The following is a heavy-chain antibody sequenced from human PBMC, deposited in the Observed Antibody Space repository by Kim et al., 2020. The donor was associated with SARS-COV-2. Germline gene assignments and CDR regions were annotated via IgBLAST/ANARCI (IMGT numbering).Heavy chain of an antibody. CDR1: GFTFSDFA. CDR3: ARELGWELHYFDF. J-gene: IGHJ4*02. V-gene: IGHV3-30-3*01. Sequence: GGSLRLSCTASGFTFSDFAMNWVRQAPGKGLEWVSVISYDSIYKHYADSVKGRFTISRDNSKSTEYLQVDSLRTEDTAVYYCARELGWELHYFDFWGQGTLVTVSS. D-gene: IGHD1-26*01. CDR2: ISYDSIYK.